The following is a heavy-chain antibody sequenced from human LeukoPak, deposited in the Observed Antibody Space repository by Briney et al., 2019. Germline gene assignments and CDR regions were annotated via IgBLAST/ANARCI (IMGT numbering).Heavy chain of an antibody. CDR2: IYYSGST. Sequence: SETLSLTCSVSGASISSFSWSWIRQSAGKGLEWIGYIYYSGSTNYNPSLKSRVTISVDTSKNQFSLKLSSVTAADTAVYYCARVSMADYYYYYMDVWGKGTTVTVSS. CDR1: GASISSFS. V-gene: IGHV4-59*01. CDR3: ARVSMADYYYYYMDV. D-gene: IGHD5-24*01. J-gene: IGHJ6*03.